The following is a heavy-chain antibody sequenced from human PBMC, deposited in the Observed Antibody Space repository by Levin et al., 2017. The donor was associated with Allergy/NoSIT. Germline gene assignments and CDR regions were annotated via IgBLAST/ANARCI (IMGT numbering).Heavy chain of an antibody. CDR3: ARDRDDYSNYEGWFDP. CDR2: IWYDGSNK. V-gene: IGHV3-33*01. CDR1: GFTFSSYG. J-gene: IGHJ5*02. D-gene: IGHD4-11*01. Sequence: GGSLRLSCAASGFTFSSYGMHWVRQAPGKGLEWVAVIWYDGSNKYYADSVKGRFTISRDNSKNTLYLQMNSLRAEDTAVYYCARDRDDYSNYEGWFDPWGQGTLVTVSS.